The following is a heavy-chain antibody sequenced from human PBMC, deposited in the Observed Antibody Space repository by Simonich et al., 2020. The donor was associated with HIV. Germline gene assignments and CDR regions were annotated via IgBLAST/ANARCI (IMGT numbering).Heavy chain of an antibody. J-gene: IGHJ3*02. D-gene: IGHD2-15*01. V-gene: IGHV1-18*01. CDR3: ARGVTPYDAFDI. CDR2: ISAYNVNT. Sequence: QIQLVQSGAEVKKPGASVKVSCKASGYTFTRYGITWVRQAPGQGLEWMGWISAYNVNTNQGQKLQGRVTMTTDTSTSTAYMELRSLRSDDTAVYYCARGVTPYDAFDIWGQGTMVTVSS. CDR1: GYTFTRYG.